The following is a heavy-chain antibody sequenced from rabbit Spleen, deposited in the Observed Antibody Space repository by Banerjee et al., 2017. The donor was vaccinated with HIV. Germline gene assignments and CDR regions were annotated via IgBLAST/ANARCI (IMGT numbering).Heavy chain of an antibody. Sequence: QEQLVESGGGLVKPEGSLTLTCTASGFSFDSDYVMCWVRQAPGKGLEWIACIYTGSGSIYYASWAKGRFTISKTSSTTVTLQMTRLTAADTATYFCAISYPGSSYGFNLWGQGTLVTVS. D-gene: IGHD8-1*01. CDR2: IYTGSGSI. CDR1: GFSFDSDYV. J-gene: IGHJ4*01. V-gene: IGHV1S45*01. CDR3: AISYPGSSYGFNL.